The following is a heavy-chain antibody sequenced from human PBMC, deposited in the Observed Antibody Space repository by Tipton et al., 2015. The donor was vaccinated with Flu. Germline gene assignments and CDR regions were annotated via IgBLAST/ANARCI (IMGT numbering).Heavy chain of an antibody. J-gene: IGHJ4*02. CDR1: GFKFNMYA. V-gene: IGHV3-30-3*01. Sequence: SLRLSCAASGFKFNMYAMHWVRQAPGRGLEWVAGILYDGANKYYADSVKGRFTISRDNSKNTVYLQMDTLRPDDTAVYYCTRPGDPLWFNFDHWGQGTLVTVSS. CDR3: TRPGDPLWFNFDH. CDR2: ILYDGANK. D-gene: IGHD3-10*01.